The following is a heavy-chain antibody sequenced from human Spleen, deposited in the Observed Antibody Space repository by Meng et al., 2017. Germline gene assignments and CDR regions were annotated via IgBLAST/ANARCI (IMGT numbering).Heavy chain of an antibody. V-gene: IGHV1-69*06. CDR1: GGTFSSYA. Sequence: SVKVSCKASGGTFSSYAISWVRQAPGQGFEWMGGIIPIFGTANYAQKFQGRVTITADKSTSTAYMELSSLRSEDTAVYYCATNGGDMNWFDPWGQGTLVTVSS. CDR2: IIPIFGTA. J-gene: IGHJ5*02. CDR3: ATNGGDMNWFDP. D-gene: IGHD4-17*01.